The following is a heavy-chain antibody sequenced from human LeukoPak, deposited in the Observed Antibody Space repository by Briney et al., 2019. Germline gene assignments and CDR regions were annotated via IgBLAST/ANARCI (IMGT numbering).Heavy chain of an antibody. J-gene: IGHJ3*02. CDR1: GFTFSSYW. D-gene: IGHD2-2*01. V-gene: IGHV3-7*01. CDR3: ARGYCSGTSCFGAFDI. CDR2: IKQDGSEK. Sequence: GGSLRLSCAASGFTFSSYWMSWVRQAPGKGLEWVANIKQDGSEKYYVDSVKGRFTISRDNAKNSLYSQMSSLRAEDTAVYHCARGYCSGTSCFGAFDIWGQETMVPVSS.